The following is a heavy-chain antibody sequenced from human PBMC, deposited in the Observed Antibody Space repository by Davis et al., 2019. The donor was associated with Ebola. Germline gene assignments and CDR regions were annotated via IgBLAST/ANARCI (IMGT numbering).Heavy chain of an antibody. J-gene: IGHJ4*02. CDR1: GGSISGFY. D-gene: IGHD6-13*01. CDR3: ARGIAAAGPFDY. CDR2: IHYSGST. V-gene: IGHV4-59*08. Sequence: SETLSLTCTVSGGSISGFYWSWIRQPPGKGLEFIGYIHYSGSTNYNPSLLSRVTLSVDASKNQFSLKLSSVTAADTAVYYCARGIAAAGPFDYWGQGTLVTVSS.